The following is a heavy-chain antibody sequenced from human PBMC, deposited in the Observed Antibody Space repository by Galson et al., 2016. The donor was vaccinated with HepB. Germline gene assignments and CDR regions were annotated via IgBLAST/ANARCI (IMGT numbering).Heavy chain of an antibody. D-gene: IGHD5-18*01. J-gene: IGHJ4*02. CDR1: GGSFSDYY. CDR3: ARGGRKGLWGYYFDY. Sequence: ETLSLTCAVYGGSFSDYYWSWIRQPPGKGLEWIGEINHSGNTNYNPSLKSRVTVSVDTSKNQFSLKLTSVTAADTAVYYCARGGRKGLWGYYFDYWGQGTLVPVSS. CDR2: INHSGNT. V-gene: IGHV4-34*01.